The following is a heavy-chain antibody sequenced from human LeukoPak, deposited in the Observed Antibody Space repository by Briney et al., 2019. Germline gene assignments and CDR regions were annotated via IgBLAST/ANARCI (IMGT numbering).Heavy chain of an antibody. J-gene: IGHJ4*02. V-gene: IGHV4-34*01. CDR2: INHSGST. Sequence: SETLSLTCAVYGGSFSGYYWSWIRQPPGKGLEWIGEINHSGSTNYNPSLKSRVTISVDTSKNQFSLKLSSVTAADTAVYYCAISVGATPFDYWGQGTLVTVSS. CDR3: AISVGATPFDY. CDR1: GGSFSGYY. D-gene: IGHD1-26*01.